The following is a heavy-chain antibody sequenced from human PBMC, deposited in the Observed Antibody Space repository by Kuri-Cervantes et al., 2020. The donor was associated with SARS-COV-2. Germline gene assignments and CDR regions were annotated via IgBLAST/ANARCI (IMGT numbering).Heavy chain of an antibody. CDR2: ISSSSSYI. CDR3: AKTKGVDTAMDCIDY. J-gene: IGHJ4*02. Sequence: GGSLRLSCTASGFTFGDYAMSWVRQAPGKGLEWVSSISSSSSYIYYADSVKGRFTISRDNAKNSLYLQMNSLRAEDTAVYYCAKTKGVDTAMDCIDYWGQGTLVTVSS. D-gene: IGHD5-18*01. V-gene: IGHV3-21*01. CDR1: GFTFGDYA.